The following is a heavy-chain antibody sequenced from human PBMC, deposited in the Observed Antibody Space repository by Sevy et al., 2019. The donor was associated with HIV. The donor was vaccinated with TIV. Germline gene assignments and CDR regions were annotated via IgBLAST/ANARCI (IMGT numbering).Heavy chain of an antibody. V-gene: IGHV3-23*01. CDR2: LSFGCGEI. Sequence: GESLKISCAASGFTFSKYSMSWVRQPPGKGLECVSTLSFGCGEINYADSVKGRFTISRDNSKSSVYLQMNNLRPEDTAVYYCAREGCTKPHDYWGQGPLVTVSS. D-gene: IGHD2-8*01. CDR1: GFTFSKYS. J-gene: IGHJ4*02. CDR3: AREGCTKPHDY.